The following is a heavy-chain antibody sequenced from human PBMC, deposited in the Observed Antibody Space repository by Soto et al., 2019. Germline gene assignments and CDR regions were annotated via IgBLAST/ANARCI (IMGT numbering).Heavy chain of an antibody. CDR2: MFYSGST. V-gene: IGHV4-39*01. CDR3: ARHHFYCSGGACYLKAYYYDAMDV. D-gene: IGHD2-15*01. CDR1: GGSISSSSHY. Sequence: QLQLQESGPGLVKPSETLSLTCTVSGGSISSSSHYWGWIRQPPGKGLEWVGTMFYSGSTYYNTSLESRVPISVDPSKNQFSLKLSSVTAADTAVYYCARHHFYCSGGACYLKAYYYDAMDVWGQGTTVTVSS. J-gene: IGHJ6*02.